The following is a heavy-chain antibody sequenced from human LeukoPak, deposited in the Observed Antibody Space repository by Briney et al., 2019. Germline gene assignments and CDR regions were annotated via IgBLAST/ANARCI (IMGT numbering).Heavy chain of an antibody. CDR3: NRVVAAAMHLDWFDP. V-gene: IGHV4-30-4*01. CDR1: GGPISSGDYY. D-gene: IGHD2-2*01. J-gene: IGHJ5*02. CDR2: IYYSGST. Sequence: SETLSLTCTVPGGPISSGDYYWSWIRQPPGKGLGWIGYIYYSGSTYYNPSLKSRVTISVDTSKNQFSLKLSSVTAADTAVYYCNRVVAAAMHLDWFDPWGQGTLVTVSS.